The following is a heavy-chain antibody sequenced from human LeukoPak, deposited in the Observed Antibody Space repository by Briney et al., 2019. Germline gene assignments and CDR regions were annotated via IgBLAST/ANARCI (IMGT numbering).Heavy chain of an antibody. V-gene: IGHV1-8*01. CDR2: MNPNSGNT. Sequence: ASVKVSCKASGYTFTSYDINWVRQATGQGLEWMGWMNPNSGNTGYAQKLQGRVTMTRNTSISTAYMELSSLRSEDTAVYYCAREGQDYDILTGYYNGNWFDPWGQGTLVTVSS. D-gene: IGHD3-9*01. CDR3: AREGQDYDILTGYYNGNWFDP. J-gene: IGHJ5*02. CDR1: GYTFTSYD.